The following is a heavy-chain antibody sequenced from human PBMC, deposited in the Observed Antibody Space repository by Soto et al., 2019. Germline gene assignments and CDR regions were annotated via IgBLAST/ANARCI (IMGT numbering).Heavy chain of an antibody. D-gene: IGHD3-9*01. CDR3: AKFTYYDILTGYLDY. V-gene: IGHV3-9*01. CDR1: GFTFDDYA. J-gene: IGHJ4*02. CDR2: ISWNSGSI. Sequence: SLKISCAASGFTFDDYAMHWVRQAPGKGLEWVSGISWNSGSIGYADSVKGRFTISRDNAKNSLYLQMNSLRAEDTALYYCAKFTYYDILTGYLDYWGQGTLVTVSS.